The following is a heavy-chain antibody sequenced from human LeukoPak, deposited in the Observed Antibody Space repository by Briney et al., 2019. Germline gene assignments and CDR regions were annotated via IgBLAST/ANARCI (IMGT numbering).Heavy chain of an antibody. Sequence: GASVKVSCKASGYTFTSYYMHWVRQAPGQGLEWMGIINPSGGSTSYAQKFQGRVTITADKSTGTAYMELSSLRSEDTAVYYCARDFFGDYDEYGMDVWGQGTTVTVSS. V-gene: IGHV1-46*01. J-gene: IGHJ6*02. CDR3: ARDFFGDYDEYGMDV. CDR1: GYTFTSYY. CDR2: INPSGGST. D-gene: IGHD4-17*01.